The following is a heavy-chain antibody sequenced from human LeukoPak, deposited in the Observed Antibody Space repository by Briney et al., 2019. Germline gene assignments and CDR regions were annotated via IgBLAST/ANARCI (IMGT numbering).Heavy chain of an antibody. CDR1: GFTFSSRDW. Sequence: PGGSLRLSCVASGFTFSSRDWMTWVRQAPGKGLEWVANIKQDGSEKNYVDSVKGRFTISRDNAKNSLYLQMKSLRAEDTAVYYCATSRGSSYGYRALELPPSPVDWGQGTLVTVSS. CDR3: ATSRGSSYGYRALELPPSPVD. J-gene: IGHJ4*02. V-gene: IGHV3-7*01. CDR2: IKQDGSEK. D-gene: IGHD5-18*01.